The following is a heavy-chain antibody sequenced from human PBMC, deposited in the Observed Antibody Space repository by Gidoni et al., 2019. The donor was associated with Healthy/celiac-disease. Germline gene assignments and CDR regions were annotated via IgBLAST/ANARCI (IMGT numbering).Heavy chain of an antibody. Sequence: EVQLVESGGGLVQPGGSLRLSCAASGFTFSSYWMSWVRQAPGKGLEWVANIKQDGSEKYYVDSVKGRFTISRDNAKNSLYLQMNSLRAEDTAVYYCARALGYCSSTSCYVSHFDYWGQGTLVTVSS. CDR3: ARALGYCSSTSCYVSHFDY. J-gene: IGHJ4*02. D-gene: IGHD2-2*01. V-gene: IGHV3-7*05. CDR2: IKQDGSEK. CDR1: GFTFSSYW.